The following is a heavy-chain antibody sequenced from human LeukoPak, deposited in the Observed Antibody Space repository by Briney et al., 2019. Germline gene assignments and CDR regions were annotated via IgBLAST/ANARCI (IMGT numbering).Heavy chain of an antibody. CDR3: ARDLADIVVDPPAMPYYFDY. CDR1: GGIFSNSA. V-gene: IGHV1-69*13. J-gene: IGHJ4*02. CDR2: IIPMFGTT. Sequence: SVKVSCKVSGGIFSNSAISWVRHNPGQGLEYMGGIIPMFGTTNYARRFQGRLTITADESTSTTYMELSSLRSEDTAVYYCARDLADIVVDPPAMPYYFDYWGQGTVVTVSS. D-gene: IGHD2-2*01.